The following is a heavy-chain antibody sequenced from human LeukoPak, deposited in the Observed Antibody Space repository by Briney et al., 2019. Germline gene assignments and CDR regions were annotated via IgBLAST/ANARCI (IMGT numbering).Heavy chain of an antibody. D-gene: IGHD3-10*01. Sequence: SETLSLTCTVSGGSISRSSYYWGWIRQPPGKGLEWIGSIYSSGSTYYSPSLKSRLTISIDTSKNQFSLKLSSVTAADTAVYFCSRHGRGGMDVWGQGTTVTVSS. CDR3: SRHGRGGMDV. J-gene: IGHJ6*02. CDR1: GGSISRSSYY. CDR2: IYSSGST. V-gene: IGHV4-39*01.